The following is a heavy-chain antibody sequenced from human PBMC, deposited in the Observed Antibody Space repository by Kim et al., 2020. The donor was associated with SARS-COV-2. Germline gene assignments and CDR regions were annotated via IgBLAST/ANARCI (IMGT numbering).Heavy chain of an antibody. CDR3: AKDLYGGQPHLTTALDY. CDR2: ISYDGSNK. J-gene: IGHJ4*02. V-gene: IGHV3-30*18. CDR1: GFTFSSYG. D-gene: IGHD4-17*01. Sequence: GGSLRLSCAASGFTFSSYGMHWVRQAPGKGLEWVAVISYDGSNKYYADSVKGRFTISRDNSKNTLYLQMNSLRAEDTAVYYCAKDLYGGQPHLTTALDYWGQGTLVTVSS.